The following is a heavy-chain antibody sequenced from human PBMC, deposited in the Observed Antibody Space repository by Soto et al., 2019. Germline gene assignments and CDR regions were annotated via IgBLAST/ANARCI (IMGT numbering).Heavy chain of an antibody. CDR1: GFTFSSYG. J-gene: IGHJ6*02. D-gene: IGHD4-4*01. CDR3: AREGMTTVSYGMDV. V-gene: IGHV3-33*01. Sequence: HPGGSLRLSCAASGFTFSSYGMHWVRQAPGKGLEWVAVIWYDGSNKYYADSVKGRFTISRDNSKNTLYLQMNSLRAEDTAVYYCAREGMTTVSYGMDVWGQGTTVTVSS. CDR2: IWYDGSNK.